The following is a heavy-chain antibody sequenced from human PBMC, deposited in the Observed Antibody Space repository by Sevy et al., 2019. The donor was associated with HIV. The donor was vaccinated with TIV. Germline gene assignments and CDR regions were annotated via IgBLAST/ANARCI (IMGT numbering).Heavy chain of an antibody. CDR2: IYSGGST. J-gene: IGHJ4*02. V-gene: IGHV3-53*01. CDR3: ASRDYGGNSGVFDY. CDR1: GFTVSSNY. D-gene: IGHD4-17*01. Sequence: GGSLRLSCAASGFTVSSNYMSWVRQAPGKGLEWVSVIYSGGSTYYADSVKGRFTISRDNSKNTLYLQMNSLRAEDTAVYYCASRDYGGNSGVFDYWGQGTLVTVS.